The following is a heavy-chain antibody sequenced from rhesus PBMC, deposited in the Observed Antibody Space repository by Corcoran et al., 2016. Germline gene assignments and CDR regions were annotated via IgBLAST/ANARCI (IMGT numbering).Heavy chain of an antibody. CDR1: GFSFSDYY. CDR3: ARDYSGYSYFDY. Sequence: EVQLVESGGGLAKPGGSLRLSCAASGFSFSDYYMYWFRQARGKGLEWVSGIRYTWGSTDSANSGKCRFTISRGNAKNTLYRQMDSLRAGDTAVYYCARDYSGYSYFDYWGQGVLVTVSS. J-gene: IGHJ4*01. V-gene: IGHV3S18*01. D-gene: IGHD5-24*01. CDR2: IRYTWGST.